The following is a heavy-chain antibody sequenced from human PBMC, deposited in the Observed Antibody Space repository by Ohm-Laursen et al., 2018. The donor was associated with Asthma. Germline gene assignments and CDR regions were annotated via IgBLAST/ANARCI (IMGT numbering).Heavy chain of an antibody. D-gene: IGHD2-2*01. Sequence: SLRLSCSASGYTSSRYSIHWVRQIPGKGLEWVASISTASSFIYYADSVRGRFTTSRDNSKNSLYLQMSSLRGEDTAIYYCATLSWYASQFWGQGTLVTVSS. CDR2: ISTASSFI. CDR3: ATLSWYASQF. CDR1: GYTSSRYS. V-gene: IGHV3-21*01. J-gene: IGHJ4*02.